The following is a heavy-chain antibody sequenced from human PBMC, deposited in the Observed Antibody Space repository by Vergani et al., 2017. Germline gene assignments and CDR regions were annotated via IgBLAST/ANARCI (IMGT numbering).Heavy chain of an antibody. CDR1: GFTLNTYG. D-gene: IGHD5-12*01. CDR3: AKDYNIMGALHY. CDR2: IRYDGSSE. V-gene: IGHV3-30*02. Sequence: QVQILQSGGGVVQPGGSLRLSCTLSGFTLNTYGIHWVRQAPGKGLEWVSFIRYDGSSEYYGDSVKGRFTISRDKSQNTVFLQLKTLRAEDTGVYYCAKDYNIMGALHYWGQGTLVAVSS. J-gene: IGHJ4*02.